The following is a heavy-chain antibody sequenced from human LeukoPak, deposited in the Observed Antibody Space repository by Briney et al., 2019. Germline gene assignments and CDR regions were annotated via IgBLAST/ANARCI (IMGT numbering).Heavy chain of an antibody. CDR1: GGSISSSSYY. J-gene: IGHJ3*02. Sequence: SETLSLTCTVSGGSISSSSYYWGWIRQPPGKGLEWIGSISYSGSTYYNSSLKSRVTLSVDMSKNQFSLTLSSVTAADTAVYYCARDGLRIENVFNIWGQGTMVTVSS. D-gene: IGHD5-24*01. V-gene: IGHV4-39*07. CDR2: ISYSGST. CDR3: ARDGLRIENVFNI.